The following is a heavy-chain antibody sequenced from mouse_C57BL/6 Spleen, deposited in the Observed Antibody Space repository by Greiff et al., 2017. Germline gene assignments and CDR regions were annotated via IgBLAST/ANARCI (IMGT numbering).Heavy chain of an antibody. D-gene: IGHD2-1*01. J-gene: IGHJ2*01. CDR2: IFPGSGST. CDR1: GYTFTGYW. V-gene: IGHV1-9*01. Sequence: VQVVESGAELMKPGASVKLSCKATGYTFTGYWIAWVKQRPGHGLEWIGEIFPGSGSTYYNEKFKGKATFTADTSSTTAYMQRSSLTTEDSAIYYCARGNSNFDYWGQGTTLTVSS. CDR3: ARGNSNFDY.